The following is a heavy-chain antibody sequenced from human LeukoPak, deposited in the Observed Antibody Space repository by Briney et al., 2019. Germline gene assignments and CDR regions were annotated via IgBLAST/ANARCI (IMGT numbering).Heavy chain of an antibody. CDR1: GFTFSSYW. J-gene: IGHJ4*02. V-gene: IGHV3-74*01. CDR3: ARVKDYYDSSGYYLY. Sequence: GGSLRLSCAASGFTFSSYWMHWVRQAPGKGLVWVSRINSDGSSTSYADSVKGRFTISRDNAKNTLYLQMNSLRAEDAAVYYCARVKDYYDSSGYYLYWGQGTLVTVSS. CDR2: INSDGSST. D-gene: IGHD3-22*01.